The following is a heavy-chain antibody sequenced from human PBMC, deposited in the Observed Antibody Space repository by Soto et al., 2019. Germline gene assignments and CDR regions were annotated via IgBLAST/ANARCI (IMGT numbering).Heavy chain of an antibody. D-gene: IGHD3-3*01. CDR3: ARGVRFLELFNENYFDS. Sequence: SETLSLTCAVSGDSITGDNWWSWVRQSPGKGLEWIGEIHHSGVTNYNPSLKSRVTISVDTSKKQFSRNLSSVTAADTAVYYCARGVRFLELFNENYFDSWGQGILVTVSS. CDR1: GDSITGDNW. J-gene: IGHJ4*02. V-gene: IGHV4-4*02. CDR2: IHHSGVT.